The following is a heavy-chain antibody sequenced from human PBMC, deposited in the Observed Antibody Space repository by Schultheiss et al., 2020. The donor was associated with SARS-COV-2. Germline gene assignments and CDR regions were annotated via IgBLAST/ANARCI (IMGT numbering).Heavy chain of an antibody. V-gene: IGHV3-21*01. D-gene: IGHD4-11*01. CDR2: ISASGGST. CDR3: TLTGGDYSGTYYFDD. J-gene: IGHJ4*02. Sequence: GGSLRLSCAASGFTFSSYSMNWVRQAPGKRLEWVSSISASGGSTYYADSLKGRFTISRDNARNSLYLQMNSLRAEDTAMYYCTLTGGDYSGTYYFDDWGQGALVTVSS. CDR1: GFTFSSYS.